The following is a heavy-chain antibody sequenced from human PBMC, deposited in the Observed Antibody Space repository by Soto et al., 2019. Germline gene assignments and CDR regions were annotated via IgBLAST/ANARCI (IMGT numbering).Heavy chain of an antibody. D-gene: IGHD5-12*01. CDR3: ARGRGYSGYDDGDYYYYGMDV. J-gene: IGHJ6*02. V-gene: IGHV1-18*01. CDR2: ISAYNGNT. CDR1: GYTFTSYG. Sequence: ASVKVSCKASGYTFTSYGISWVRQAPGQGLEWMGWISAYNGNTNYAQKLQGRVTMTTDTSTSTAYMELRSLRSDDTAVYYCARGRGYSGYDDGDYYYYGMDVWGQGTTVTVSS.